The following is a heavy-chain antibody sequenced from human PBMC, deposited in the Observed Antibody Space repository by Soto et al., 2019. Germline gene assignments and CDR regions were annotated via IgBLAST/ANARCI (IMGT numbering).Heavy chain of an antibody. CDR1: GYTFTSSG. Sequence: ASVKVSCKASGYTFTSSGISWVRQAPGQGLEWMGWISAYNGTANYAQKFQGRVTITADKSTSTAYMELSSLRSEDTAVYYCARALGDTAMDYYYYGMDVWGQGTTVTVSS. V-gene: IGHV1-18*01. CDR3: ARALGDTAMDYYYYGMDV. J-gene: IGHJ6*02. D-gene: IGHD5-18*01. CDR2: ISAYNGTA.